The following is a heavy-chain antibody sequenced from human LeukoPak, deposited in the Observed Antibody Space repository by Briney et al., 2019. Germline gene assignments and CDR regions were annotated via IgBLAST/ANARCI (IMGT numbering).Heavy chain of an antibody. CDR1: GFTVSNDY. CDR2: IYSGGGT. Sequence: GGSLRLSCAASGFTVSNDYMSWIRQAPGKGMERVSVIYSGGGTYYAHSVKGRFTISIDSSKNTLYLQMNNLRAEDTAVYYCARGDSSGHPAFDYWGQGTLVTVSS. J-gene: IGHJ4*02. V-gene: IGHV3-53*01. D-gene: IGHD3-22*01. CDR3: ARGDSSGHPAFDY.